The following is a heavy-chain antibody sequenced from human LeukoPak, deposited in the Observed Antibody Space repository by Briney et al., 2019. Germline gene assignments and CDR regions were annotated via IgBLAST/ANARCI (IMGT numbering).Heavy chain of an antibody. J-gene: IGHJ4*02. CDR1: GGSISSGSYY. CDR3: ARERRYSYGYIDY. CDR2: IYTSGST. D-gene: IGHD5-18*01. V-gene: IGHV4-61*02. Sequence: SETLSLTCTVSGGSISSGSYYWSWIRQPAGKGLEWIGRIYTSGSTYYNPSLKSRVTISVDTSKNQFSLKLSSVTAADTAVYYCARERRYSYGYIDYWGQGTLVTVSS.